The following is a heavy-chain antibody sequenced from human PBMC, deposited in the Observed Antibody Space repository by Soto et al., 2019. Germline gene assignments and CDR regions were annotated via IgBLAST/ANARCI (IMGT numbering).Heavy chain of an antibody. Sequence: QVQLVESGGGVVQPGRSLRLSCAASGFTFSSYAMHWVRQAPGKGPEWVAVISYDGSNKYYADSVKGRFTISRDNSKNTLYLQMNSLRAEDTAVYYCARDATFGESYTDSYYFDYWGQGTLVTVSS. CDR1: GFTFSSYA. CDR3: ARDATFGESYTDSYYFDY. CDR2: ISYDGSNK. J-gene: IGHJ4*02. V-gene: IGHV3-30-3*01. D-gene: IGHD3-10*01.